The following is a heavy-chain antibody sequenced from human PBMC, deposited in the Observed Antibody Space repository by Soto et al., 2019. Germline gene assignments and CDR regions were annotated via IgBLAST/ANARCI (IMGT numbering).Heavy chain of an antibody. J-gene: IGHJ6*02. Sequence: GGSLRLSCAASGFTFSDYYMSWIRQAPGNGLEWVSYISSSGSTIYYSDSVKGRFTISRDNAKNSLYLQMNSLRAEDTAVYYCARDRVTMVRGVISYYGMDVWGQGTTVTVSS. CDR3: ARDRVTMVRGVISYYGMDV. V-gene: IGHV3-11*01. CDR2: ISSSGSTI. CDR1: GFTFSDYY. D-gene: IGHD3-10*01.